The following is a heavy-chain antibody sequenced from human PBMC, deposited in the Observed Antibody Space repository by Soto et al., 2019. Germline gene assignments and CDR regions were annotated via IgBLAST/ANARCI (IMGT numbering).Heavy chain of an antibody. Sequence: QVQLVESGGGVVQPGRSLRLSCAASGFTFSSYAMHWVRQAPGKGLEWVAVISYDGSNKYYADSVKGRFTISRDNSKNTLYLQMNSLRAEDTAVYYCARDLEQQLVRVFDYWGQGTLVTVSS. CDR3: ARDLEQQLVRVFDY. V-gene: IGHV3-30-3*01. D-gene: IGHD6-13*01. CDR2: ISYDGSNK. J-gene: IGHJ4*02. CDR1: GFTFSSYA.